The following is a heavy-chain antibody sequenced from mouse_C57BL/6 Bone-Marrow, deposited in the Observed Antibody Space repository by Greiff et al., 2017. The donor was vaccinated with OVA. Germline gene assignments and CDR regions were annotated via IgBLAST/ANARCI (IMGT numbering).Heavy chain of an antibody. Sequence: EVQLVESGGGLVKPGGSLKLSCAASGFTFSSYAMSWVRQTPEKRLEWVATISDGGSYTYYPDNVKGRFTISRDNAKNNLYLQMSHLKSEDTAMYYCARDRGTTVVARDYYYAMDYWGQGTSVTVSS. V-gene: IGHV5-4*01. CDR2: ISDGGSYT. CDR1: GFTFSSYA. CDR3: ARDRGTTVVARDYYYAMDY. D-gene: IGHD1-1*01. J-gene: IGHJ4*01.